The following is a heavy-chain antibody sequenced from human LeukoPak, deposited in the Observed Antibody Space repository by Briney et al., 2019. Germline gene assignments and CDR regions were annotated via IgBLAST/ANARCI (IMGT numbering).Heavy chain of an antibody. CDR1: GFTFSSYA. J-gene: IGHJ3*02. CDR3: ATYYYDSSGYYYVLNAFDI. V-gene: IGHV3-23*01. CDR2: ISGSGGST. D-gene: IGHD3-22*01. Sequence: SGGSLRLSCAASGFTFSSYAMSWVRQAPGKGLEWVSAISGSGGSTYYADSVKGRFTISRDNSKNTLYLQMNSLRAEDTAVYYCATYYYDSSGYYYVLNAFDIWGQGTMVTVSS.